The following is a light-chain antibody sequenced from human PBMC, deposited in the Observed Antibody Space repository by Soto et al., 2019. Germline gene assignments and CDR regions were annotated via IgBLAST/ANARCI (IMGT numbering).Light chain of an antibody. J-gene: IGLJ2*01. V-gene: IGLV2-11*02. CDR3: CSYAGSYTKV. CDR2: DVS. Sequence: QSALTQPLSVYGSPVQSVTISCTGTSSDVGGYKYVSWYQQHPGKAPKLMIYDVSKRPSGVPDRFSGSKSGNTASLTISGLQAEDEADYYCCSYAGSYTKVFGGGSKLTVL. CDR1: SSDVGGYKY.